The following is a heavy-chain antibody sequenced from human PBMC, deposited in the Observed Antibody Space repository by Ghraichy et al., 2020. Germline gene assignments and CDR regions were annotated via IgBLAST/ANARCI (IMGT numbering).Heavy chain of an antibody. CDR3: ARDHIAVVPYYGMDV. D-gene: IGHD2-2*01. J-gene: IGHJ6*02. V-gene: IGHV1-3*01. CDR2: INAGNGDT. Sequence: ASVKVSCKASGYTFTDYAIHWVRQAPGPRLEWMGWINAGNGDTKYSQKFLGRVTITRDTSATTAYMELSSLRYEDTAVYYCARDHIAVVPYYGMDVCGQGTTVTVSS. CDR1: GYTFTDYA.